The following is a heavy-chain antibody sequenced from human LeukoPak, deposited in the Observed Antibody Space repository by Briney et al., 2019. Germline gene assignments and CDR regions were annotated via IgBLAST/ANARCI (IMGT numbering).Heavy chain of an antibody. Sequence: VGSLRLSCAASGFTFTDYYMSWIRQAPGKGLEWVSYISSSGGTIYYADSVKGRFTISRHNAKYSLYMQMNSLRAEDTAVYYCATPGSYGGAVYYFDYWGQGTLVTGSS. CDR2: ISSSGGTI. CDR3: ATPGSYGGAVYYFDY. CDR1: GFTFTDYY. J-gene: IGHJ4*02. V-gene: IGHV3-11*01. D-gene: IGHD1-26*01.